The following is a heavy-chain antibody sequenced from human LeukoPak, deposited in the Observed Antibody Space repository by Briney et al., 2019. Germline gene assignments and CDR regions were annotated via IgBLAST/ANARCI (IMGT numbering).Heavy chain of an antibody. Sequence: GGSLRLSCAVSGFTFSNFWMSWVRQAPGRGLEWVANIHPEGNEKYHVESVKGRFTISRDNTKNLLLLQMNGLRVEDTAVYYCARGDDFSGDHWGQGTLVTVSS. D-gene: IGHD1-1*01. J-gene: IGHJ4*02. CDR2: IHPEGNEK. V-gene: IGHV3-7*04. CDR3: ARGDDFSGDH. CDR1: GFTFSNFW.